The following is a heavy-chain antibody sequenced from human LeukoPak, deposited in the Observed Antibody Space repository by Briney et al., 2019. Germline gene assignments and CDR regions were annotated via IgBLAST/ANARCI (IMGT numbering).Heavy chain of an antibody. CDR3: ARDRLYSSSWYVYYYYYYGMDV. Sequence: GASVKVSCKASGYTFTGYYMHWVRQAPGQGLEWMGRINPNSGATNYAQKFQGRVTMTRDTSISTAYMELSRLRSDDTAVYYCARDRLYSSSWYVYYYYYYGMDVWGQGTTVTVSS. V-gene: IGHV1-2*06. CDR2: INPNSGAT. CDR1: GYTFTGYY. J-gene: IGHJ6*02. D-gene: IGHD6-13*01.